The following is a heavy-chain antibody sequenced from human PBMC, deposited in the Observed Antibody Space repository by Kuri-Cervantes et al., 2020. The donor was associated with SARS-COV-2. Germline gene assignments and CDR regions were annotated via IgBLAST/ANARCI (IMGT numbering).Heavy chain of an antibody. J-gene: IGHJ4*02. V-gene: IGHV3-7*03. CDR1: GFTFSSSW. Sequence: SLKISCAASGFTFSSSWMTWVRQAPGKGLEWVANIKQDGSEKYYLDSVKGRLTISRDNAKNSLFLQMNSLRAEDTAVYYCARSRGYYDSSGQARHLIYFWGQGTQVTVSS. CDR3: ARSRGYYDSSGQARHLIYF. D-gene: IGHD3-22*01. CDR2: IKQDGSEK.